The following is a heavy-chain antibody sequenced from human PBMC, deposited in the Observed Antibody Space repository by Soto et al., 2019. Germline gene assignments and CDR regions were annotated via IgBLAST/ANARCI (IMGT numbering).Heavy chain of an antibody. CDR2: ISGSGGGT. V-gene: IGHV3-23*01. J-gene: IGHJ6*04. D-gene: IGHD7-27*01. Sequence: GRSMRLSCAASGLTCSSYAMSWVRQAPGKGLEWVSSISGSGGGTYYADSVKGRFTVSRDNSKNTLYLQMNSLRAEDTAVYYCAKQPDWGGDSYNGMAAWGKGTKVTVSA. CDR3: AKQPDWGGDSYNGMAA. CDR1: GLTCSSYA.